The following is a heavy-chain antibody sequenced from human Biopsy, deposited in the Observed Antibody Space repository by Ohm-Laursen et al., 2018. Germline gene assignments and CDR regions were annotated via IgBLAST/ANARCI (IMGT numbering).Heavy chain of an antibody. J-gene: IGHJ4*02. CDR2: ISYTGYT. D-gene: IGHD3-3*01. V-gene: IGHV4-59*11. Sequence: GTLSLTCTVSGGSFTGHYWSWIRQPPGKGLEWIGHISYTGYTSYKSSLKSRVTISLDTSRKHFSLRLTSLAAADTAVYYCARLSTLFGVADFTDDWGQGTLVTVSS. CDR3: ARLSTLFGVADFTDD. CDR1: GGSFTGHY.